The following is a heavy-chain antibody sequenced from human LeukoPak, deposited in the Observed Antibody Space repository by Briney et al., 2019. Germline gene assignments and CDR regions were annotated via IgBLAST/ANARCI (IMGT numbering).Heavy chain of an antibody. V-gene: IGHV3-7*04. CDR1: GFTFSSYW. D-gene: IGHD6-6*01. CDR3: ARDVRPDY. Sequence: GGCLRLSCAASGFTFSSYWMSWVRQAPGEGLEWVANIKQDGTEKYYMDSVKGRFSISRDNAKNSLYLQMNALRAEDTAVYYCARDVRPDYWGEGTLVTVST. J-gene: IGHJ4*02. CDR2: IKQDGTEK.